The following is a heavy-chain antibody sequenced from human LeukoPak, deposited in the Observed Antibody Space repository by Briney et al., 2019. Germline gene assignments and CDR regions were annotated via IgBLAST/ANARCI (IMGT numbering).Heavy chain of an antibody. Sequence: GGSLRLSCSASGFTFSSYVMFCVRQAPGKGLEYVSAVSSIGGSTYYADSVKGRFTISRDNSKNTLYLQMISLRPEDTAVYYCVKEGNGAFDIWGQGTMVTVSS. CDR3: VKEGNGAFDI. CDR2: VSSIGGST. J-gene: IGHJ3*02. V-gene: IGHV3-64D*09. D-gene: IGHD2-8*01. CDR1: GFTFSSYV.